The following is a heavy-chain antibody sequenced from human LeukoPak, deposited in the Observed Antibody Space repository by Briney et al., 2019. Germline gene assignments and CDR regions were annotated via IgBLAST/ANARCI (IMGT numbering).Heavy chain of an antibody. CDR1: GFTFSSYE. D-gene: IGHD3-10*01. V-gene: IGHV3-48*03. Sequence: PGGSLRLSCVVSGFTFSSYEMNLVRQAPGMGLEWVSYICSRGSYIYYAESVKGRFTISRDNAKNSLYLQMNSLRAEDTAVYYCARDLYYFGSGSYVPGLPDYWGQGTLVTVSS. CDR2: ICSRGSYI. CDR3: ARDLYYFGSGSYVPGLPDY. J-gene: IGHJ4*02.